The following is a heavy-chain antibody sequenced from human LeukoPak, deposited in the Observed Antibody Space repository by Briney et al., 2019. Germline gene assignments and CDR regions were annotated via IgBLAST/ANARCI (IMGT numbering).Heavy chain of an antibody. V-gene: IGHV3-53*01. J-gene: IGHJ4*02. D-gene: IGHD4/OR15-4a*01. CDR1: GFTFGTYL. CDR2: IYSGGST. Sequence: GGSLRLSCVASGFTFGTYLMIWVRQAPGKGLEWVSVIYSGGSTYYADSVKGRFTISRDNSKNTLYLQMNSLRAEDTAVYYCARVSYDYIDYWGQGTLVTVSS. CDR3: ARVSYDYIDY.